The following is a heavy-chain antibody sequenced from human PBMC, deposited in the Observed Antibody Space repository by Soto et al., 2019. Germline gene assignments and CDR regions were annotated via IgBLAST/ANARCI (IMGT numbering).Heavy chain of an antibody. Sequence: ASVKVSCKASGYTFTSYAMHWVRQAPGQRLEWMGWINAGNGNTKYSQKFQGRVTITRDTSASTAYMELSSLRSEDTAVYYCARAREPTRSSRQNYYYYMDVWGKGTTVTVSS. CDR2: INAGNGNT. V-gene: IGHV1-3*01. CDR3: ARAREPTRSSRQNYYYYMDV. J-gene: IGHJ6*03. D-gene: IGHD1-1*01. CDR1: GYTFTSYA.